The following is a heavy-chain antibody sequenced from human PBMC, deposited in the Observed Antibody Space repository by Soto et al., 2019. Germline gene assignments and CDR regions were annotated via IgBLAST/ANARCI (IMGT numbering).Heavy chain of an antibody. V-gene: IGHV3-74*01. D-gene: IGHD3-3*01. Sequence: GGSLRLSCAASGFTFSSYWMHWVRQAPGKGLVWVSCINSDGSSTKYADSVKGRFTISRDNAKNTLYLQMNSLRAEDTAVYYCERGYYDFGSGYLDVWGQGTTVTVSS. J-gene: IGHJ6*02. CDR1: GFTFSSYW. CDR3: ERGYYDFGSGYLDV. CDR2: INSDGSST.